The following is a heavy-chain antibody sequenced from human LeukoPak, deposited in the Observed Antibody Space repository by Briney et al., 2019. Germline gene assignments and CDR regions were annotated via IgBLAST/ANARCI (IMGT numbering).Heavy chain of an antibody. CDR1: GFTFSHYG. CDR2: IWSDASDK. J-gene: IGHJ4*02. V-gene: IGHV3-33*06. CDR3: AKDAERGFDYSNSLDY. Sequence: GRSLRLSCVASGFTFSHYGMHWVRQAPGAGLEWVAVIWSDASDKYYASSAKGRFTISRDNSKNSLYLQMNSLRAEDTAVYYCAKDAERGFDYSNSLDYWGQGIRVTVSS. D-gene: IGHD4-11*01.